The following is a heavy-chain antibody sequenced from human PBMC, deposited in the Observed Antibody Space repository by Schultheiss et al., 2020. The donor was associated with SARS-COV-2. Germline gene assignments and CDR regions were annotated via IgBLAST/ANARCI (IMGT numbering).Heavy chain of an antibody. CDR1: GGSIRGYY. D-gene: IGHD5-24*01. J-gene: IGHJ4*02. CDR3: ARVGGFMTTIYYFDH. CDR2: FYNTGIT. Sequence: SQTLSLTCTVSGGSIRGYYWSWIRQPPGKGLEWIGYFYNTGITNYNPSLKSRVTISVDTSKNQFSLKLSSVTAADTAVYSCARVGGFMTTIYYFDHWGQGTLVTVSS. V-gene: IGHV4-59*12.